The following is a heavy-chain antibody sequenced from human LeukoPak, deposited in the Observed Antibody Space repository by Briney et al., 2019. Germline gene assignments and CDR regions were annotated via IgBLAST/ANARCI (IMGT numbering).Heavy chain of an antibody. CDR1: GFTFSDYF. Sequence: GGSLRLSCAASGFTFSDYFMSWIRQAPGKGLEWVSSISSSSSYIYYADSVKGRFTISRDNAKNSLYLQMNSLRAEDTAVYYCASPRLYCSSASCPFDYWGQGTLVPVSS. CDR3: ASPRLYCSSASCPFDY. J-gene: IGHJ4*02. D-gene: IGHD2-2*01. V-gene: IGHV3-11*06. CDR2: ISSSSSYI.